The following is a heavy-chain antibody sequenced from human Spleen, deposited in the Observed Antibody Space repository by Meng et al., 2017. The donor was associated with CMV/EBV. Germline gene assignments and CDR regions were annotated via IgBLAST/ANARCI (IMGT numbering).Heavy chain of an antibody. CDR3: ASVKGY. CDR2: IHVDGRGI. CDR1: GFTLRSYW. Sequence: EVQVVESGGGFVPPGGSLRLSCTVSGFTLRSYWMHWVRQAPGKGLEWVSRIHVDGRGISYADSVKGRFTISRDNSKNTLYLQMGSLRAEDMAVYYCASVKGYWGQGTLVTVSS. J-gene: IGHJ4*02. V-gene: IGHV3-74*01.